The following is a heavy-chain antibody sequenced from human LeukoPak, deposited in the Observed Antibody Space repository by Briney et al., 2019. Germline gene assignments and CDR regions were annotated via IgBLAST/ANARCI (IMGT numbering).Heavy chain of an antibody. CDR1: GFTFSDYY. V-gene: IGHV3-11*04. J-gene: IGHJ1*01. Sequence: RSGGSLRLSCAASGFTFSDYYMSWIRQAPGKGLEWVSYISSSGSTIYYADSVKGRFTISRDNAKNSLYLQMNSLRAEDTAVYYCARGRCSSTSCYFSEYFQHWGQGTLVTVSS. CDR3: ARGRCSSTSCYFSEYFQH. D-gene: IGHD2-2*01. CDR2: ISSSGSTI.